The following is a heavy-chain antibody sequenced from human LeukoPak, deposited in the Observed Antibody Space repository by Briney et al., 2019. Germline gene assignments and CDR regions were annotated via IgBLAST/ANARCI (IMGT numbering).Heavy chain of an antibody. CDR2: IGIRGDT. CDR3: ARGGIQVSGIDEFDY. D-gene: IGHD6-19*01. Sequence: GGSLRLSCAASGFTFIDYDMHWVRQVIGKGLEWVSAIGIRGDTHYSGSVKGRFTISRENAESSLYLQMNSLRAEDTAVYCCARGGIQVSGIDEFDYWGQGTLVTVSS. CDR1: GFTFIDYD. J-gene: IGHJ4*02. V-gene: IGHV3-13*01.